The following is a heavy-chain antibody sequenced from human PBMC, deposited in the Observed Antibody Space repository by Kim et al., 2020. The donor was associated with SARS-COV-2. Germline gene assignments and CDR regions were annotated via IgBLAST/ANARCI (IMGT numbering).Heavy chain of an antibody. D-gene: IGHD3-22*01. V-gene: IGHV3-9*01. CDR1: GFTFGDYA. CDR3: AKDYDYYDSSGYCDY. CDR2: ISWNSGSI. Sequence: GGSLRLSCAASGFTFGDYAMHWVRQAPGKGLEWVSGISWNSGSIAYADSVKGRFTTSRDNAKNSLYLQMNSLRAEDTALYYCAKDYDYYDSSGYCDYWGQGTLVTVSS. J-gene: IGHJ4*02.